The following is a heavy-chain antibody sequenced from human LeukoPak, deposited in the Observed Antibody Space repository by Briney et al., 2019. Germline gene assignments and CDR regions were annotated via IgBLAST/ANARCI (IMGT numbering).Heavy chain of an antibody. Sequence: ASVKVSCKASGYTFTSYGISWVRQAPGQGLEWMGWISAYKGNTNYAQKFQGRVTITADESTSTAYMELSSLRSEDTAVYYCARGEIYCSGGSCHGFDAFDIWGQGTMVTVSS. V-gene: IGHV1-18*01. J-gene: IGHJ3*02. CDR1: GYTFTSYG. CDR2: ISAYKGNT. CDR3: ARGEIYCSGGSCHGFDAFDI. D-gene: IGHD2-15*01.